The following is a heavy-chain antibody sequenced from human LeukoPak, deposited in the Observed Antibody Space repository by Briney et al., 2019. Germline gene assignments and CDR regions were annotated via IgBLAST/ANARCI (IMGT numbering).Heavy chain of an antibody. D-gene: IGHD3-22*01. Sequence: SSETLSLTCTVSGGSISSYYWSWIRQPPGKGLEWIGYIYYSGSTNYNPSLKSRVTISVDTSKNQFSLKLSSVTAADTAVYYCARAYYYDSSGSGGFDPWGQGTLVTVSS. CDR3: ARAYYYDSSGSGGFDP. V-gene: IGHV4-59*01. J-gene: IGHJ5*02. CDR1: GGSISSYY. CDR2: IYYSGST.